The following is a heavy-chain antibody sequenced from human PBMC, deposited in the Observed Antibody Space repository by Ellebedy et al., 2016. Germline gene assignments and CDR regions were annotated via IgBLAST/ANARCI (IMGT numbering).Heavy chain of an antibody. J-gene: IGHJ3*02. CDR2: T. D-gene: IGHD3-10*01. CDR3: ARSPGRITMVRGSAFDI. V-gene: IGHV5-51*01. Sequence: TRYSPSFQGQVTISADKSISTAYLQWSSLKASDTAMYYCARSPGRITMVRGSAFDIWGQGTMVTVSS.